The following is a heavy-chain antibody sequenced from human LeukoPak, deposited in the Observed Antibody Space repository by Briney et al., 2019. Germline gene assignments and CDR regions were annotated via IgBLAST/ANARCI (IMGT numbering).Heavy chain of an antibody. V-gene: IGHV3-66*02. J-gene: IGHJ5*02. CDR1: GFTFSSNY. D-gene: IGHD7-27*01. CDR3: AKEHTGDVS. Sequence: GGXLRLSCAASGFTFSSNYMSWVRQAQGKGLEWVSVIYSGGSTYYSDSVKGRLTISRDNSKNTLYLQMNSLRAEDTAVYYCAKEHTGDVSWGQGTLVTVSS. CDR2: IYSGGST.